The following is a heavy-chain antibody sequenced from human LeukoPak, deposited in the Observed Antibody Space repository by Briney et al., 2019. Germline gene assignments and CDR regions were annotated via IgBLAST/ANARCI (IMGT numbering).Heavy chain of an antibody. CDR3: ARYSSSSNPLFDY. Sequence: GESLKISCKGSGYIFTSYWIGWVRQMPGKGLERMGIIYPGDSDTRYSPSFQGQVTISADKSISTAYLQWSSLKASDTAMYYCARYSSSSNPLFDYWGQGTLVTVSS. CDR1: GYIFTSYW. J-gene: IGHJ4*02. CDR2: IYPGDSDT. D-gene: IGHD6-6*01. V-gene: IGHV5-51*01.